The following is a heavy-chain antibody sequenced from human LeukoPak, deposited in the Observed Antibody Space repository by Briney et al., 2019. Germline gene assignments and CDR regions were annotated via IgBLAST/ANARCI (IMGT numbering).Heavy chain of an antibody. J-gene: IGHJ4*02. Sequence: SETLSLTCAVYGGSFSGYYWSWIRQPPGQGLEWIGEINHSGSTNYNPSLKSRVTISVDTSKNQFSLKLSSVTAADTAVYYCARGRSTSWQLPFDYWGQGTLVTVSS. CDR1: GGSFSGYY. V-gene: IGHV4-34*01. CDR3: ARGRSTSWQLPFDY. D-gene: IGHD2-2*01. CDR2: INHSGST.